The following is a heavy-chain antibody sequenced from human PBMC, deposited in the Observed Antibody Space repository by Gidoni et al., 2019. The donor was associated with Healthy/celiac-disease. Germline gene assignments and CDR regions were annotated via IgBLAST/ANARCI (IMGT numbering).Heavy chain of an antibody. J-gene: IGHJ3*02. CDR2: IYYSGST. V-gene: IGHV4-59*01. D-gene: IGHD1-26*01. Sequence: QVQLQESGPGLVKPSETLSLTCTVPGGSISSYYWSWIRQPPGKGLEWIGYIYYSGSTKYNPSLKSRVTISVDTSKNQFSLKLSSVTAADTAVYYCARREGGELLSAFDIWGQGTMVTVSS. CDR1: GGSISSYY. CDR3: ARREGGELLSAFDI.